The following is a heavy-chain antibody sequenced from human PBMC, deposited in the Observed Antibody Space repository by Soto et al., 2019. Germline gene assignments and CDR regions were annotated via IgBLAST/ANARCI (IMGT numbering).Heavy chain of an antibody. CDR2: SIPISGTA. Sequence: QVQLVQSGAEVKKPGSSVKFSCKASGGTFSSYAISWVRQAPGQGLEWMGGSIPISGTANYAQKFQGRVTITADESTSTVYMELSSLRSEDTAVYYCARSQGSSTSLEIYYYYYYGMDVWGQGTTVTVSS. CDR3: ARSQGSSTSLEIYYYYYYGMDV. J-gene: IGHJ6*02. CDR1: GGTFSSYA. V-gene: IGHV1-69*01. D-gene: IGHD2-2*01.